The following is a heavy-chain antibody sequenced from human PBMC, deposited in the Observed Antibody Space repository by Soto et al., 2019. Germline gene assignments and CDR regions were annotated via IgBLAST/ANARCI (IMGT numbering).Heavy chain of an antibody. Sequence: QVQLVQSGAAVKKPGSSVKVSCKASGGTFSSYAISWVRQAPGQGLEWMGGIIPIFGTANYAQKFQGRVTITADESTSTAYMELSSLRSEDTAVYYCARDTYDFRQSYYYYYGMDVWGQGTTVTVSS. V-gene: IGHV1-69*12. CDR3: ARDTYDFRQSYYYYYGMDV. J-gene: IGHJ6*02. CDR2: IIPIFGTA. CDR1: GGTFSSYA. D-gene: IGHD3-3*01.